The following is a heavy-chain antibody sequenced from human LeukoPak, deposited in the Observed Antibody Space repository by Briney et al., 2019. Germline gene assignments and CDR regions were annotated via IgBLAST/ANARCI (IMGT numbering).Heavy chain of an antibody. J-gene: IGHJ3*02. CDR2: IYYSGST. V-gene: IGHV4-39*07. CDR3: ARGFPTPGAFDI. CDR1: GGSISSSSYY. D-gene: IGHD2-15*01. Sequence: SETLSLTCTVFGGSISSSSYYWGWIRQPPGKGLEWIGSIYYSGSTYYNPSLKSRVTISVDTSKNQFSLKLSSVIAADTAVYYCARGFPTPGAFDIWGQGTMVTVSS.